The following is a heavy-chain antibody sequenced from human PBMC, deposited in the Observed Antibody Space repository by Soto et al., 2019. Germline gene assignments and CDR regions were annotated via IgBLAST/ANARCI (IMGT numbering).Heavy chain of an antibody. D-gene: IGHD3-16*01. V-gene: IGHV4-59*01. CDR3: ASVTFGGVVLAH. CDR1: AASFSKYY. Sequence: PWETLSLTCTVSAASFSKYYWSWIRQPPGKGLEWIGYIYFNGNTNYNPSLKRRVTISIDASKKQISLNLTSVTDADTAVYYCASVTFGGVVLAHWGQGTLVTVSS. CDR2: IYFNGNT. J-gene: IGHJ4*02.